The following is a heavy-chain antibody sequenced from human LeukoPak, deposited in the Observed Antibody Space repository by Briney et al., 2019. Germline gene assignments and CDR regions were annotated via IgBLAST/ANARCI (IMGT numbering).Heavy chain of an antibody. CDR3: ARARRGYSYVIDY. V-gene: IGHV3-66*01. CDR2: VYSDGST. Sequence: PGGSLRLSCAASGFTVSSNYMSWVRQAPGKGLEWVSVVYSDGSTYYADSVKGRLTISRDNSKNTLFLQMNSLRAEDTAVYYCARARRGYSYVIDYWGQGTLVTVSS. CDR1: GFTVSSNY. J-gene: IGHJ4*02. D-gene: IGHD5-18*01.